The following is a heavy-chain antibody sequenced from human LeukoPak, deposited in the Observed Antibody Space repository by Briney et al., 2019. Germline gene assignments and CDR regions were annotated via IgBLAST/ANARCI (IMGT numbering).Heavy chain of an antibody. D-gene: IGHD2-2*01. J-gene: IGHJ6*02. V-gene: IGHV3-30*18. CDR2: ISYDGSNK. CDR1: GFTFSSYG. Sequence: PGRSLRLSCAASGFTFSSYGMHWVRQAPGKGLEWVAVISYDGSNKYYADSVKGRFTISRDNSKNTLYPQMNSLRAEDTAVYYCAKDVDCSSTSCHLLYYYYYGMDVWGQGTTVTVSS. CDR3: AKDVDCSSTSCHLLYYYYYGMDV.